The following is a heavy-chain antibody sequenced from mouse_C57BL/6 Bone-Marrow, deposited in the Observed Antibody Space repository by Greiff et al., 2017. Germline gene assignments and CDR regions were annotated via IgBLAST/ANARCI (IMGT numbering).Heavy chain of an antibody. V-gene: IGHV14-4*01. CDR2: IDPENGDT. J-gene: IGHJ2*01. Sequence: EVKLVESGAELVRPGASVKLSCTASGFNIKDDYMHWVKQRPEQGLEWIGWIDPENGDTEFASKFQGKATITTDTSSNTAYLQLSSLTSEDTAVYYCTTVYYGGQGTTLTVSA. CDR3: TTVYY. CDR1: GFNIKDDY.